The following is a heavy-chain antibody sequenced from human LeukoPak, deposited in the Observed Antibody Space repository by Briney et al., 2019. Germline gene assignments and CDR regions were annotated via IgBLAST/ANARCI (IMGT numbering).Heavy chain of an antibody. V-gene: IGHV3-7*01. CDR3: ATSSNAPGNH. CDR2: IKEDGSAQ. D-gene: IGHD2-2*01. CDR1: GFTFSTYW. Sequence: GGSLRLSCTASGFTFSTYWMSWVRQAPGKGLEWVANIKEDGSAQYYVGSVKGRFTISRDNAKNSLNLQMNSLRAEDTAVYYCATSSNAPGNHWGQGTLVTVSS. J-gene: IGHJ5*02.